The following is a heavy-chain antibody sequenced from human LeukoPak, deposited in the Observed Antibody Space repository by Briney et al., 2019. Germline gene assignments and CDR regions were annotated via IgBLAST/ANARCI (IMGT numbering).Heavy chain of an antibody. CDR1: GFTFSRYS. V-gene: IGHV3-48*02. D-gene: IGHD6-25*01. CDR3: ARDFRPDSSAPLFDY. CDR2: ISSSSSTI. J-gene: IGHJ4*02. Sequence: GRSLRLSCAASGFTFSRYSMNWVRQAPGKGLEWVSYISSSSSTIYYADSVKGRFTISRDNAKNSLYLQMNSLRDEDTAVYYCARDFRPDSSAPLFDYWGQGTLVTVSS.